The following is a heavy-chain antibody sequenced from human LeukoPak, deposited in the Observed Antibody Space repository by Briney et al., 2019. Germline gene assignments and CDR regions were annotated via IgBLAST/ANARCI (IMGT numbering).Heavy chain of an antibody. J-gene: IGHJ4*02. CDR1: GGSISPYY. CDR3: ARHRTLGVVDY. V-gene: IGHV4-59*08. D-gene: IGHD3-10*01. Sequence: PSETLSLTCNVTGGSISPYYWSWIRQPPGKGLEWIGYIYYIGSTNYNPSLKSRDTISVDTSKNHFSLNLNSVTAADTAVYYCARHRTLGVVDYWGQGTLVTVSS. CDR2: IYYIGST.